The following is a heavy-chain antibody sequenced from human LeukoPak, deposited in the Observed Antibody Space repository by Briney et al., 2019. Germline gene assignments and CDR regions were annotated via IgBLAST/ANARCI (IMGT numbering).Heavy chain of an antibody. V-gene: IGHV3-30*03. CDR3: ARDRSIAAAGSLDY. CDR1: GFTFSSYG. Sequence: GRSLRLSCAASGFTFSSYGMHWVRQAPGKGLEWVAVISYDGSNKYYADSVKGRFTISRDNSKNTLYLQMNSLRAEDTAVYYCARDRSIAAAGSLDYWGQGTLVTVSS. D-gene: IGHD6-13*01. CDR2: ISYDGSNK. J-gene: IGHJ4*02.